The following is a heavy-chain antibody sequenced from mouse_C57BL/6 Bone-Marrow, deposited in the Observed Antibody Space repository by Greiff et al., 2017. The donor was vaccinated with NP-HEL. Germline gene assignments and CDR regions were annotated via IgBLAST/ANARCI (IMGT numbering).Heavy chain of an antibody. D-gene: IGHD2-2*01. V-gene: IGHV1-82*01. CDR1: GYAFSSSW. Sequence: QVQLQQSGPELVKPGASVKISCKASGYAFSSSWMNWVKQRPGKGLEWIGRIYPGDGDTNYNGKFKGKATLTADKSSSTAYMQLSSLTSEDSAVYFCARESGYPFFAYWGQGTLVTVSA. J-gene: IGHJ3*01. CDR3: ARESGYPFFAY. CDR2: IYPGDGDT.